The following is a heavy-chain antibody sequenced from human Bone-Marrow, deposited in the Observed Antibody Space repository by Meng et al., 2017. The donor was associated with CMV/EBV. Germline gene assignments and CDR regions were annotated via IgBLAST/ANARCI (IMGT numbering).Heavy chain of an antibody. CDR2: IIPIFGTA. Sequence: SVKVSCKASGGTFSSYTISWVRQAPGQGLEWMGRIIPIFGTANYAQKFQGRVTITTDESTSTAYMELSSLRSEDTAVYYCARWYSSGWTPHFDYWGQGTLVTVSS. V-gene: IGHV1-69*05. CDR1: GGTFSSYT. J-gene: IGHJ4*02. CDR3: ARWYSSGWTPHFDY. D-gene: IGHD6-19*01.